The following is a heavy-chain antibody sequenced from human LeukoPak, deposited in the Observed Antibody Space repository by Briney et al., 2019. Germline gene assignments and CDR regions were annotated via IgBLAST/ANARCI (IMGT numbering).Heavy chain of an antibody. D-gene: IGHD3-10*01. J-gene: IGHJ4*02. CDR2: IYYSGST. CDR1: GGSISSYY. V-gene: IGHV4-59*01. CDR3: ARSMVRGVIFFGY. Sequence: SETLSLTCTVSGGSISSYYWSWIRQPPGKGLEWIGYIYYSGSTNYNPSLKSRATISVDTSKNQFSLKLSSVTAADTAVYYCARSMVRGVIFFGYWGQGTLVTVSS.